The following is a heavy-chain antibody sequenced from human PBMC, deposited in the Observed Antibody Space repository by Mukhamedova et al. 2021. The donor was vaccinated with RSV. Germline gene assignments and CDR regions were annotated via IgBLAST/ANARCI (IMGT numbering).Heavy chain of an antibody. CDR2: INGGNTNI. V-gene: IGHV1-3*01. CDR3: ARSDTVWGSYDY. D-gene: IGHD3-16*01. Sequence: GWINGGNTNIKYSRKFQGRVTITRDTSATTASMELSSLTSEDTAVYYCARSDTVWGSYDYWGQGTLVTVSS. J-gene: IGHJ4*02.